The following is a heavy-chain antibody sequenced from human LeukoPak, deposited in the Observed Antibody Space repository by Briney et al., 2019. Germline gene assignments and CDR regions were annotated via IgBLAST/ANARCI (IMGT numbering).Heavy chain of an antibody. CDR3: ARMGAYGELDYFDY. Sequence: EASVKVSFRASGYTFTSYGISWVRQAPGQGLEWMGWISAYNGNTNYAQKLQGRVTMTTDTSTSTAYMELRSLRSDDTAVYYCARMGAYGELDYFDYWGQGTLVTVSS. D-gene: IGHD1-26*01. CDR1: GYTFTSYG. J-gene: IGHJ4*02. V-gene: IGHV1-18*01. CDR2: ISAYNGNT.